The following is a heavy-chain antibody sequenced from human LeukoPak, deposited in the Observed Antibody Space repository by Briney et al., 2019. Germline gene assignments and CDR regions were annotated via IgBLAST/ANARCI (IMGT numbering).Heavy chain of an antibody. CDR3: ARDPYGIDAFDI. D-gene: IGHD1-26*01. V-gene: IGHV3-53*01. Sequence: GGSLRLSCAASGFTVSSNYMSWVRQAPGKGLEWVSVIYSGGSTYYADSVKGRFTISRDNSKNTLYLQMNSLRAEDTAVYYCARDPYGIDAFDIWGQGTMVTVSS. J-gene: IGHJ3*02. CDR1: GFTVSSNY. CDR2: IYSGGST.